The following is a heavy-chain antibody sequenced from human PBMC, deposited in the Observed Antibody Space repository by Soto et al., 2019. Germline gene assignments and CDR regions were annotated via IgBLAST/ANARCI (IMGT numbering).Heavy chain of an antibody. Sequence: SQTLSLSCAISGDSVSSNSAAWNWIRQSPSRGLEWLGRTYYRSKWYNDYAVSVKSRITINPDTSKNQFSLQLNSVTPEDTAVYYCARDGGVFCSGGSCYYYYYYIDVWGKGTTVNVSS. J-gene: IGHJ6*03. V-gene: IGHV6-1*01. CDR2: TYYRSKWYN. D-gene: IGHD2-15*01. CDR1: GDSVSSNSAA. CDR3: ARDGGVFCSGGSCYYYYYYIDV.